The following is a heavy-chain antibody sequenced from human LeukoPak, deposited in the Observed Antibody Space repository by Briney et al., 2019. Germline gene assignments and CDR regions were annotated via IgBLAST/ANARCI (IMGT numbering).Heavy chain of an antibody. CDR3: ARANSHRYDILTLDY. D-gene: IGHD3-9*01. V-gene: IGHV4-39*07. CDR1: GFTFSSYS. Sequence: PGGSLRLSCAASGFTFSSYSMNWVRQAPGKGLEWIGSIYYSGSTYYNPSLKSRVTISVDTSKSQFSLKLSSVTAADTAVYYCARANSHRYDILTLDYWGQGTLVTVSS. CDR2: IYYSGST. J-gene: IGHJ4*02.